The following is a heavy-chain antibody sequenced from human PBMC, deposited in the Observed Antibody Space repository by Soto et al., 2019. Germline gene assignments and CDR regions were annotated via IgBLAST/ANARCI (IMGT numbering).Heavy chain of an antibody. CDR2: ISAYNGNT. V-gene: IGHV1-18*01. D-gene: IGHD1-7*01. Sequence: GASVKVSCKASGYTFASYGSRWVRQAPGQGLEWMGWISAYNGNTNYAQKLQGRVTMTTDTSTSTAYMELRSLRSDDTAVYYCARDQVGAGTWNYYCYYYGMDVWGQGTTVTVSS. CDR1: GYTFASYG. CDR3: ARDQVGAGTWNYYCYYYGMDV. J-gene: IGHJ6*02.